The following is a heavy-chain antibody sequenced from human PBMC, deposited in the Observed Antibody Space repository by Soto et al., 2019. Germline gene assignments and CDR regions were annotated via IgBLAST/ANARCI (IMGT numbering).Heavy chain of an antibody. CDR2: ITKSSKAI. J-gene: IGHJ6*02. CDR3: ARDFGVADGMDV. CDR1: GLPFSSYS. Sequence: EVQLVESGGGLVQTGGSLRLSCVASGLPFSSYSMNWVRQAPGKGLEWVSYITKSSKAIHYADSVKGRFTSSRDKDKNSLYLQLNSLRDGDTAVYFCARDFGVADGMDVWGQGTTVIVSS. D-gene: IGHD3-3*01. V-gene: IGHV3-48*02.